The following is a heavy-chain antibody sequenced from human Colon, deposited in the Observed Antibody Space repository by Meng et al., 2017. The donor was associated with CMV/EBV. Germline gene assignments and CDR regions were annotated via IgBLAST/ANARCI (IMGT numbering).Heavy chain of an antibody. CDR2: IQNDGSST. Sequence: EVQLVESGGGLVQPGGSLSLSCAASGFTFSNYDMHWVRQGPGKALVWVSRIQNDGSSTTYAESVKGRFTISRDNAKNTLYLQMNSLRAEDTAVYYCTRDFWGSLEYWGQGALVTVSS. D-gene: IGHD3-16*01. CDR1: GFTFSNYD. V-gene: IGHV3-74*01. J-gene: IGHJ4*02. CDR3: TRDFWGSLEY.